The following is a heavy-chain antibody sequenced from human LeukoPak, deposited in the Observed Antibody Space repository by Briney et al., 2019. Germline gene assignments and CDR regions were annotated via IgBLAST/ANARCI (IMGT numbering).Heavy chain of an antibody. J-gene: IGHJ3*02. CDR1: GGSISSGSYY. CDR3: ARGGGYCTNGVCQDAFDI. Sequence: PSQTLSLTCTVSGGSISSGSYYWSWIRQPAGKGLEWIGRIYTSGSTNYNPSLKSRVTISVDTSKNQFSLELSSVTAADTAVYYCARGGGYCTNGVCQDAFDIWGQGTMVTVSS. CDR2: IYTSGST. D-gene: IGHD2-8*01. V-gene: IGHV4-61*02.